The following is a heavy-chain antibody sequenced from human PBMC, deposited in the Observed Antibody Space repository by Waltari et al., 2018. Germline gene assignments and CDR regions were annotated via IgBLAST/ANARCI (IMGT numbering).Heavy chain of an antibody. CDR1: GYSISSGYY. CDR2: IYHSGST. J-gene: IGHJ4*02. V-gene: IGHV4-38-2*01. D-gene: IGHD5-12*01. CDR3: ASEDIVATTPDY. Sequence: QVQLQESGPGLVKPSETLSLTCAVSGYSISSGYYWGWIRQPPGKGLEWIGGIYHSGSTYYNPSLKSRVTISVDTSKNQFSLKLSSVTAADTAVYYCASEDIVATTPDYWGQGTLVTVSS.